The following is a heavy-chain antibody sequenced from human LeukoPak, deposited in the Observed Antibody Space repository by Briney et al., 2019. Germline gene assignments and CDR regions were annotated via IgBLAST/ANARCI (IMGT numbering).Heavy chain of an antibody. CDR3: ARGDLYYDFWSGYPSRDWYFDL. D-gene: IGHD3-3*01. V-gene: IGHV4-38-2*01. CDR2: INHSGST. J-gene: IGHJ2*01. Sequence: SETLSLTCAVSGYSISSGYYWGWIRQPPGKGLEWIGEINHSGSTNYNPSLKSRVTISVHTSKNQFSLKLSSVTAADTAVYYCARGDLYYDFWSGYPSRDWYFDLWGRGTLVTVSS. CDR1: GYSISSGYY.